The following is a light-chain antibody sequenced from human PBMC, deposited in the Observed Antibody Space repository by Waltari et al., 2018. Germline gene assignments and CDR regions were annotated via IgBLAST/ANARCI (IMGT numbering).Light chain of an antibody. CDR3: QHYVSLPAT. J-gene: IGKJ1*01. V-gene: IGKV3-20*01. CDR2: GAS. Sequence: IVLTQSPDTLSLSPGGRATLSCRASQSVSRTLAWYQQKPGQAPKPLIYGASIRATGIPDRFTGSGSGTDFSLNISSLEPEDFAIYFCQHYVSLPATFGQGTKVEIK. CDR1: QSVSRT.